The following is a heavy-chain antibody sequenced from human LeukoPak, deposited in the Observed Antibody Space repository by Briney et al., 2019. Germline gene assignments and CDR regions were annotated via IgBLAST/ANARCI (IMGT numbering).Heavy chain of an antibody. D-gene: IGHD6-13*01. CDR1: GGSISSYY. Sequence: SETLSLTCTVSGGSISSYYWSWIRQPAGRGLEWIGRIYTSGSTNYNPSLKSRVTMSVDTSKNQFSLKLSSVTAADTAVYYCARDRGEGQQLPPFYYYYYYMDVWGKGTTVTVSS. J-gene: IGHJ6*03. CDR3: ARDRGEGQQLPPFYYYYYYMDV. V-gene: IGHV4-4*07. CDR2: IYTSGST.